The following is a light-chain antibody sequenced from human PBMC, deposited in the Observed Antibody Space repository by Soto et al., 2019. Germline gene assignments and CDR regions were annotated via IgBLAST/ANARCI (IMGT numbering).Light chain of an antibody. J-gene: IGLJ2*01. V-gene: IGLV2-14*01. Sequence: QSALTQPASVSGSPGQSITISCTGTSSDVGGSNYVSWYQQHPGKAPKLMIYDVSNRPSGVSNRLTGSKSGNMASLTISGLQPEDEADYYCSSYTSSSTLVVFGGGTKLTVL. CDR3: SSYTSSSTLVV. CDR2: DVS. CDR1: SSDVGGSNY.